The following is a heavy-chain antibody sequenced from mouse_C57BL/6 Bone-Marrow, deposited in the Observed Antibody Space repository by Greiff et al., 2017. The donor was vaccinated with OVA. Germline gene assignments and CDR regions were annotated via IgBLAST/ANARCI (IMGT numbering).Heavy chain of an antibody. J-gene: IGHJ2*01. CDR1: GYSITSGYY. CDR3: ARGQGSN. CDR2: ISYDGSN. Sequence: EVKLMESGPGLVKPSQSLSLTCSVTGYSITSGYYWNWIRQFPGNKLEWMGYISYDGSNNYNPSLKNRISITRDTSKNQFFLKLNSVTTEDTATYYCARGQGSNWGQGTTLTVSS. V-gene: IGHV3-6*01.